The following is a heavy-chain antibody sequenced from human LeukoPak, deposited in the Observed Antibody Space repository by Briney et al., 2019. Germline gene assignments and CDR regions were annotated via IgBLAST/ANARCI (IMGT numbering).Heavy chain of an antibody. J-gene: IGHJ6*02. D-gene: IGHD6-13*01. Sequence: ASVKVSCKASGYTFTDYYMHWVRQAPGQGLEWMGWINPNSGGTNYAQKSQGRVTMTTDTSISTAYMEVSRLRSDVTAVYYCARVRIGQQLDKYYYYAMDVWGQGTTVTVSS. CDR3: ARVRIGQQLDKYYYYAMDV. CDR1: GYTFTDYY. V-gene: IGHV1-2*02. CDR2: INPNSGGT.